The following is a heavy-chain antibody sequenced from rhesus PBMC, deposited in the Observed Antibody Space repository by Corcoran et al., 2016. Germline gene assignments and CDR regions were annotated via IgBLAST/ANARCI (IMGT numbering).Heavy chain of an antibody. CDR1: GFSFRDDY. CDR3: ARDPTLSDSGSYYGLLDY. V-gene: IGHV3S18*01. J-gene: IGHJ4*01. D-gene: IGHD3-16*01. Sequence: EVQLVESGGGLAKPGGSLRLPCAASGFSFRDDYMYWVRQAPGKGLERVSGICSTGSSTYNANSVKDRFTISRENAKDTLYLQMDSLRAEDTAFYYCARDPTLSDSGSYYGLLDYWGQGVLVTVSS. CDR2: ICSTGSST.